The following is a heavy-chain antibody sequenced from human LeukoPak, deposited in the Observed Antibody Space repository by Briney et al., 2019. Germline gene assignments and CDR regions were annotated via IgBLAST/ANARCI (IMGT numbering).Heavy chain of an antibody. CDR1: GFTFSSYS. CDR3: ARDRQWELLTFDY. V-gene: IGHV3-21*01. Sequence: PGRSLRLSCAASGFTFSSYSMNWVRQAPGKGLEWVSSISSSSSYIYYADSVKGRFTISRDNAKNSLYLQMNSLRAEDTAVYYCARDRQWELLTFDYWGQGTLVTVSS. CDR2: ISSSSSYI. D-gene: IGHD1-26*01. J-gene: IGHJ4*02.